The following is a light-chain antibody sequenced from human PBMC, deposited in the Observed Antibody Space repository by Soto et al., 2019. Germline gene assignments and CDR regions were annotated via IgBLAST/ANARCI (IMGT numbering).Light chain of an antibody. J-gene: IGKJ4*01. Sequence: DSQMTQYPSTLSASIGDRVTITCRAGQSISSWLAWYQQKPGKAPKLLISKASTLQSGVPPRFSGSGSGKEFALTISSLLPDDFATCYCQQYESYPMTFGGGTKVEIK. CDR3: QQYESYPMT. CDR1: QSISSW. CDR2: KAS. V-gene: IGKV1-5*03.